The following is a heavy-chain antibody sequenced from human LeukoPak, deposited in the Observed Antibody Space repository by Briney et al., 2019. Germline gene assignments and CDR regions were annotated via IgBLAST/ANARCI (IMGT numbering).Heavy chain of an antibody. D-gene: IGHD3-10*01. CDR3: ASHFGGMDV. J-gene: IGHJ6*02. CDR2: IYYSGST. V-gene: IGHV4-59*01. CDR1: GDSISSYY. Sequence: SETLSLTCTVSGDSISSYYWSWIRQPPGKGLEWIGYIYYSGSTNYNPSLKSRVTISVDTSKNQFSLKLSSVTAADTAVYYCASHFGGMDVWGQGTTVTVSS.